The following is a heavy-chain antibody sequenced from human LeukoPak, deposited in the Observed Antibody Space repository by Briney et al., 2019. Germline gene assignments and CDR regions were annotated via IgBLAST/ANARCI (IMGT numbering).Heavy chain of an antibody. J-gene: IGHJ4*02. CDR2: INHSGST. D-gene: IGHD4-17*01. Sequence: SETLSLTCAVYVGSFSGYYWCWIRQPPGKGLEWIGEINHSGSTNYNPSHKGRVTISVDTSKNHSTLKLSSVTAADTAVYYCARVPLAVNTWVGIVVRRRWIDYWGQGTLVTVSS. CDR3: ARVPLAVNTWVGIVVRRRWIDY. V-gene: IGHV4-34*01. CDR1: VGSFSGYY.